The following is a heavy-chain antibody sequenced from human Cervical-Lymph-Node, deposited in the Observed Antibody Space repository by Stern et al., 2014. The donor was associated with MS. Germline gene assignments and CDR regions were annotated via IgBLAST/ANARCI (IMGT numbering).Heavy chain of an antibody. CDR1: GYSFNNYW. V-gene: IGHV5-51*01. Sequence: EVQLVQSGAEVKKPGESLKISCKGSGYSFNNYWIVWVRQMPGKGLEWMGLIDPGNSDTRYRPSFQAKVTISADKSIRPAYLQRSSLQASDTAMYYCARPTTKGGYGAFDIWGQGTMVTVSS. J-gene: IGHJ3*02. CDR2: IDPGNSDT. CDR3: ARPTTKGGYGAFDI. D-gene: IGHD5-18*01.